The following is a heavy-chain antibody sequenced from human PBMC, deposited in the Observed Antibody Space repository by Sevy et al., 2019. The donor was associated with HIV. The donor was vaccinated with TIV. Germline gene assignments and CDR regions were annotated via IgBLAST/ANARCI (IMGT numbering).Heavy chain of an antibody. D-gene: IGHD1-26*01. CDR2: LYSGGST. Sequence: GESLKISCAASEFTVSSSYMSWVRQAPGKGLEWVSFLYSGGSTYYAASVKGRFAVSRDNSKNTLYLQMNSLRAADTAVYYCARAGTGSYSAYFDYWGQGTLVTVSS. CDR3: ARAGTGSYSAYFDY. V-gene: IGHV3-53*01. CDR1: EFTVSSSY. J-gene: IGHJ4*02.